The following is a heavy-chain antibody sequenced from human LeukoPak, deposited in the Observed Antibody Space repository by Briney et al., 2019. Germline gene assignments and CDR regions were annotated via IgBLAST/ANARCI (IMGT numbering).Heavy chain of an antibody. CDR2: IIPIFGTA. V-gene: IGHV1-69*05. J-gene: IGHJ4*02. Sequence: ASVKVSCKASGGTFSSYAISWVRQAPGQGLEWMGGIIPIFGTANYAQKFQGRVTITTDESTSTAYMEPSSLRSEDTAVYYCARERGYSYGRYFDYWGQGTLVTVSS. CDR3: ARERGYSYGRYFDY. CDR1: GGTFSSYA. D-gene: IGHD5-18*01.